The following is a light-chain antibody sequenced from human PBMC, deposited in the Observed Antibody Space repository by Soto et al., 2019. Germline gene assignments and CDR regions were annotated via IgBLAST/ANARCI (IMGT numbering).Light chain of an antibody. Sequence: QSVLTQPASVSGSPGQSVTISCTGTSSDVGGYNYVSWYRQDPGKAPKLMIYDVSKRPSGLSNRFSGSKSGNTASLTISGLQAEDEADYYCTSFTSSSTWVFGGGTKVTVL. CDR1: SSDVGGYNY. CDR2: DVS. V-gene: IGLV2-14*01. J-gene: IGLJ3*02. CDR3: TSFTSSSTWV.